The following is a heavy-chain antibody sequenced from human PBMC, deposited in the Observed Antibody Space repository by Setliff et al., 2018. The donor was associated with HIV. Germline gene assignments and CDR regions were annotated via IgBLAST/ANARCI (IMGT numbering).Heavy chain of an antibody. Sequence: SETLSLTCAVSGYSISSGYNWSWIRQSPGKGLEWIGYIYYNGSTNYNPSLKSRVTISVDTSKNQFPLKVNSVTAADTGVYYCVRVGKYYGSGNYFWFDYWGQGTPVTVSS. V-gene: IGHV4-61*01. CDR2: IYYNGST. CDR3: VRVGKYYGSGNYFWFDY. J-gene: IGHJ4*02. D-gene: IGHD3-10*01. CDR1: GYSISSGYN.